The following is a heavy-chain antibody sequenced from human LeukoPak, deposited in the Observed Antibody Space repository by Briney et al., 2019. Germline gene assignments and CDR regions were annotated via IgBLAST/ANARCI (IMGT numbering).Heavy chain of an antibody. J-gene: IGHJ4*02. CDR1: GFTFSSYA. D-gene: IGHD6-13*01. Sequence: GGSLRLSCAASGFTFSSYAMSWVRQAPGKGLEWVSAISGSGGSTYYADSVKGRFTISRDNSKNTLYLQMNSLRAEDTAVYYCAKDYGGIAAAGAVCDYCGQGTLVTVLS. CDR2: ISGSGGST. CDR3: AKDYGGIAAAGAVCDY. V-gene: IGHV3-23*01.